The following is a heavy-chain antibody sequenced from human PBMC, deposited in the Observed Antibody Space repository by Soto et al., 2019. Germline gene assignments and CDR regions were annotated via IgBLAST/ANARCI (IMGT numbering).Heavy chain of an antibody. CDR2: IYHSGST. V-gene: IGHV4-30-2*01. CDR3: ARGELLGYCSSTSCPNWFDP. CDR1: GGSISSGGYS. J-gene: IGHJ5*02. D-gene: IGHD2-2*01. Sequence: SETLSLTCAVSGGSISSGGYSWSWIRQPPGKGLEWIGYIYHSGSTYYNPSLKSRVTISVDRSKNQFSLKLSSVTAADTAVYYCARGELLGYCSSTSCPNWFDPWGQGTLVTVSS.